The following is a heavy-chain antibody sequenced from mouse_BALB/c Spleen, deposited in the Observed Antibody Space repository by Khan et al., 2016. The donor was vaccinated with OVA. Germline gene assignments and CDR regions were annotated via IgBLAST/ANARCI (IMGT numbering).Heavy chain of an antibody. CDR1: GYSFTGYF. CDR3: ARKNGSDFDY. V-gene: IGHV1-20*02. D-gene: IGHD1-1*01. J-gene: IGHJ2*01. CDR2: INPHIGET. Sequence: VQLKQSGPELVKPGASVKISCKASGYSFTGYFMNWVMQSHGKSLEWIGRINPHIGETFYNQKFKDKATLTVDESSRTAHMELRSLASEDSAVYYYARKNGSDFDYWGQGTTLTVSS.